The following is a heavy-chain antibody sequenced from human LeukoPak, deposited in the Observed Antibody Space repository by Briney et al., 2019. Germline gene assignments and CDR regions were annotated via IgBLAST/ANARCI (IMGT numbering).Heavy chain of an antibody. CDR2: IYYSGST. J-gene: IGHJ6*04. CDR3: AELGITMIGGV. CDR1: GGSISSYY. V-gene: IGHV4-59*01. Sequence: SETLSLTCTVSGGSISSYYWSWIRQPPGKGLEWIGYIYYSGSTNYKPSLKSRVTISVDTSKNQFSLKLSSVTAADTAVYYCAELGITMIGGVWGKGTTVTISS. D-gene: IGHD3-10*02.